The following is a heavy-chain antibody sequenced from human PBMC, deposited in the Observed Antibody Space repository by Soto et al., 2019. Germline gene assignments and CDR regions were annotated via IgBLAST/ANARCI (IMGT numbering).Heavy chain of an antibody. J-gene: IGHJ6*02. CDR1: SYTFTEYL. Sequence: VTCMSSSYTFTEYLLHSLPEATGQGPEWMGWINPTTGAYAKKFQGRVTMTRDMSTSTVYMDLSRLRSDDTAVYYCARSSGSYSYYGMDVWGQGTTVTVSS. CDR2: INPTTGA. CDR3: ARSSGSYSYYGMDV. V-gene: IGHV1-2*02. D-gene: IGHD1-26*01.